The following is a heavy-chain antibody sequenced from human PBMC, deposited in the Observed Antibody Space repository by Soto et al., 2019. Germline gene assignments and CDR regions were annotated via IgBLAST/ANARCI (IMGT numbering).Heavy chain of an antibody. CDR3: AHRRGYNYGTLFDD. CDR2: IYWDDDK. D-gene: IGHD5-18*01. Sequence: QITLKESGPTLVKPTQTLTLTCTFSGFSLSTIGVGVGWIRQPPRKALEWLALIYWDDDKRYSPSLKNRLTITKDTSKNQVVLTMTNMDPVDSATYYCAHRRGYNYGTLFDDWGQGTLVTVSS. J-gene: IGHJ4*02. V-gene: IGHV2-5*02. CDR1: GFSLSTIGVG.